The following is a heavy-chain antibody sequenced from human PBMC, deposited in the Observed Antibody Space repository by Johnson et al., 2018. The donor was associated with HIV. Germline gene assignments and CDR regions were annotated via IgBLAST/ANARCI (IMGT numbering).Heavy chain of an antibody. D-gene: IGHD1-26*01. V-gene: IGHV3-9*01. J-gene: IGHJ3*02. CDR3: ARESANSGRYSGAFDI. Sequence: VQLVESGGGLVQPGRSLRLSCAASGFTFDDYAMHWVRQAPGKGLEWVSGLSWNSGRKGYADSVKGRFTISRDNAKNSLYLQMNSLRAEDTAVYYCARESANSGRYSGAFDIWGQGTMVTVSS. CDR2: LSWNSGRK. CDR1: GFTFDDYA.